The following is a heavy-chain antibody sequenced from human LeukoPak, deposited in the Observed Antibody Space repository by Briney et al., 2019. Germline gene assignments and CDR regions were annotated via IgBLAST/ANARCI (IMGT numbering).Heavy chain of an antibody. CDR2: IYYSGST. D-gene: IGHD1-14*01. V-gene: IGHV4-61*01. J-gene: IGHJ6*04. Sequence: SETLSLTCTVPGGSVSSGSYYWSWIRQPPGKGLEWIGYIYYSGSTNYNPSLKSRVTISVDTSKNQFSLKLGSVTAADTAVYYCARNRRGDYYYGMDVWGKGTTVTVSS. CDR1: GGSVSSGSYY. CDR3: ARNRRGDYYYGMDV.